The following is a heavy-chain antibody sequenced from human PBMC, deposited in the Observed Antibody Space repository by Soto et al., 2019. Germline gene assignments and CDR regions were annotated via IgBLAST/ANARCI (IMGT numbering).Heavy chain of an antibody. J-gene: IGHJ4*02. Sequence: PGGSLRLSCATSGFTFSTYAMTWVRQAPGKGLDWVSVISGSNNNTWYADSVKGRFTISRDNSKNTLYLQMSSLRAEDTAVYYCARDYFEGFWGQGTLVTVSS. V-gene: IGHV3-23*01. CDR1: GFTFSTYA. CDR2: ISGSNNNT. CDR3: ARDYFEGF. D-gene: IGHD3-22*01.